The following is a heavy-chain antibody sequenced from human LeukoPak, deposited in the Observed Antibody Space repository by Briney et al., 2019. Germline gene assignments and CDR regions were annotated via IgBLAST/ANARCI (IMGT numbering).Heavy chain of an antibody. CDR1: GYTFTGYY. Sequence: ASVKVSCKASGYTFTGYYIHWVRQAPGQGLEWMGWINPNSGGTNYAQKFQGRVTMTRDTSISTAYVELSRLRSDDRAVYYCARGYYDSSAYPDYWGQGTLVTVSS. D-gene: IGHD3-22*01. V-gene: IGHV1-2*02. J-gene: IGHJ4*02. CDR2: INPNSGGT. CDR3: ARGYYDSSAYPDY.